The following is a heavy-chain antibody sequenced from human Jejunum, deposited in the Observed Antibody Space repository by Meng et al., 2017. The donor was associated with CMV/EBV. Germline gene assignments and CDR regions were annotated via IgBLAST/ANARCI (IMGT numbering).Heavy chain of an antibody. V-gene: IGHV4-30-4*01. D-gene: IGHD1-26*01. CDR1: GGSISSGDYY. Sequence: QVPLQASGPGLVKPSQTLSLTCTVSGGSISSGDYYWSWIRQPPGKGLEWIGCIYYSGSTYYNPSLKGRVTISVDTSKNQFSLNLSSVTAADTAVYYCARGQRSYSGSYPEWFDPWGQGTLVTVSS. CDR2: IYYSGST. CDR3: ARGQRSYSGSYPEWFDP. J-gene: IGHJ5*02.